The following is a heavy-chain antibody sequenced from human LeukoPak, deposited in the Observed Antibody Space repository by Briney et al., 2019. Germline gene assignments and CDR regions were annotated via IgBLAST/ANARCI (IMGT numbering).Heavy chain of an antibody. CDR2: LYSAGAT. Sequence: GGPLTLSCAASGFIVSSNYMSWVRQAPGRGLEWVAILYSAGATYYAVSVRGRFTISRDNSKNTVSLQMNSLRAEDTAVYYCASGSVGARKYYSDPFHYWGQGTLVTVSS. D-gene: IGHD3-10*01. V-gene: IGHV3-53*01. CDR1: GFIVSSNY. J-gene: IGHJ4*02. CDR3: ASGSVGARKYYSDPFHY.